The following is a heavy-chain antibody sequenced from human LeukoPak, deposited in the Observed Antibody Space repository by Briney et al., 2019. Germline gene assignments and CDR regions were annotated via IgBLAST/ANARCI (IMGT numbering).Heavy chain of an antibody. J-gene: IGHJ3*02. V-gene: IGHV5-51*01. CDR2: IYPGDSDT. CDR1: GYSFASYW. Sequence: LGESLKISCRYSGYSFASYWFGWVRHMPGKGLEWIGVIYPGDSDTRYSPSFEGQVTISGDKSTSSAFLQWGRLRASDTAMYYCGGRRYGGSTFSFDIWGQGTMVIVSA. CDR3: GGRRYGGSTFSFDI. D-gene: IGHD2/OR15-2a*01.